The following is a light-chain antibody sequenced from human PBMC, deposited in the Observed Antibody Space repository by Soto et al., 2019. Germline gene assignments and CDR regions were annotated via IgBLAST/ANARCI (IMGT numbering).Light chain of an antibody. V-gene: IGKV3-20*01. CDR2: GAS. CDR3: QQYGSSPIT. J-gene: IGKJ5*01. CDR1: QSVNTNY. Sequence: EVVLTQSPGTLSLSPGERATLSCRASQSVNTNYLAWYQQKSGQAPRLLIYGASSRAIGIPDRFSGSGSGTDFTLTISRLEPEDFAAYFCQQYGSSPITFGQGTRLEIK.